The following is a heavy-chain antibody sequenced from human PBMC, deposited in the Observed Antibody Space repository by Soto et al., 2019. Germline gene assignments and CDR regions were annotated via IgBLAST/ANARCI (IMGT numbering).Heavy chain of an antibody. V-gene: IGHV3-33*01. CDR2: IWYDGSKK. CDR1: GFTFSSYG. CDR3: ARDQQVGYCSSTSCWWYFDY. J-gene: IGHJ4*02. Sequence: GGSLRLSCAASGFTFSSYGMQWVRQAPGKGLEWVEVIWYDGSKKYYADSVKGRFTISMDNSKNTLYLQMNSLRAEYTAVYYCARDQQVGYCSSTSCWWYFDYLGQGTLVTVSS. D-gene: IGHD2-2*01.